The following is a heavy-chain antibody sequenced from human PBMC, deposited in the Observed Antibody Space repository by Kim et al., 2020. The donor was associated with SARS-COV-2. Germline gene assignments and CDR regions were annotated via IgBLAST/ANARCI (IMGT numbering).Heavy chain of an antibody. J-gene: IGHJ4*02. V-gene: IGHV5-10-1*01. CDR3: ARTREMATTWRY. Sequence: NYSPSFQGHVTISADKSISTAYLQWSSLKASDTAMYYCARTREMATTWRYWGQGTLVTVSS. D-gene: IGHD1-1*01.